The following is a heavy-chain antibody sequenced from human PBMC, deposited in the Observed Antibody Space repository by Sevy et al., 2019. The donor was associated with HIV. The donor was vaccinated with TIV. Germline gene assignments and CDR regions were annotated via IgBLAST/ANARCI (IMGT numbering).Heavy chain of an antibody. J-gene: IGHJ4*02. CDR1: GGSITSLY. V-gene: IGHV4-59*08. Sequence: ETLSLTCTVSGGSITSLYWNWIREPPGKGLEWIANIYYNGHINYNPSLKSRVTLSLDTSKNQFSLRLSSVTAADTAMYYCAGENAWGRGYSWGQGTLVTVSS. CDR2: IYYNGHI. D-gene: IGHD1-26*01. CDR3: AGENAWGRGYS.